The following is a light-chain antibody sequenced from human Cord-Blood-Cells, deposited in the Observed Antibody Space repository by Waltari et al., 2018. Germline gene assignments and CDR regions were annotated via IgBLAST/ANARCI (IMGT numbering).Light chain of an antibody. J-gene: IGKJ3*01. CDR2: DAS. V-gene: IGKV1-33*01. Sequence: DIQMTQSPSSLSASGGDRVTITCQASQDISNYLTWYQQKPGKAPKLLIYDASNLETGVPSRFSGSGSGTDFTFTISSLQPEDIATYYCQQYDNLPLFTFGPGTKVDIK. CDR3: QQYDNLPLFT. CDR1: QDISNY.